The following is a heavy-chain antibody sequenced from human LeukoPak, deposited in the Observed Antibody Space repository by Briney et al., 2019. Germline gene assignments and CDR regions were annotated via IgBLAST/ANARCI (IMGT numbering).Heavy chain of an antibody. V-gene: IGHV3-30*02. CDR3: AKGLTYSGNSNWFDP. J-gene: IGHJ5*02. D-gene: IGHD1-26*01. Sequence: GGSLRLSCAASGFTFSSYGMHWVRQAPGKGLEWVAFIRYDGSNKYYADSVKGRFTIPRDNSKNTLYLQMNSLRAEDTAVYYCAKGLTYSGNSNWFDPWGQGTLVTVSS. CDR1: GFTFSSYG. CDR2: IRYDGSNK.